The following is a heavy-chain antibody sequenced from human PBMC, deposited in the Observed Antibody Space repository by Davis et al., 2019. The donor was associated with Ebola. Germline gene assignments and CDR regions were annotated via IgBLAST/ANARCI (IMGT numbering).Heavy chain of an antibody. CDR3: ARDGLPYCSGGSCYPSNWFDP. CDR2: IIPIFGTA. CDR1: GGTFSSYA. V-gene: IGHV1-69*13. J-gene: IGHJ5*02. Sequence: SVKVSCKASGGTFSSYAISWVRQAPGQGLEWTGGIIPIFGTANYAQKFQGRVTITADESTSTAYMELSSLRSEDTAVYYCARDGLPYCSGGSCYPSNWFDPWGQGTLVTVSS. D-gene: IGHD2-15*01.